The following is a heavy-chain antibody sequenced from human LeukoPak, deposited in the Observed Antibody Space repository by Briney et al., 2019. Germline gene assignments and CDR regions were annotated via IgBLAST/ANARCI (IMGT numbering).Heavy chain of an antibody. V-gene: IGHV3-30*03. J-gene: IGHJ4*02. CDR3: ARGAHKRDDYGGFFDY. CDR1: GFTVSSNY. CDR2: ISYDGSNK. D-gene: IGHD4-23*01. Sequence: PGGSLRLSCAASGFTVSSNYMSWVRQAPGKGLEWVAVISYDGSNKYYADSVKGRFTISRDNSKNTLYLQMNSLRAEDTAVYYCARGAHKRDDYGGFFDYWGQKTLVTVSS.